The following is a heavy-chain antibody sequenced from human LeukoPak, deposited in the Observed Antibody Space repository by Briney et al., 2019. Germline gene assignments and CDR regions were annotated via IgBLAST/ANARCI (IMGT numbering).Heavy chain of an antibody. V-gene: IGHV3-23*01. CDR2: ISGSGGST. CDR1: GFPFSSYA. D-gene: IGHD2-2*01. Sequence: GGSLRLSCAASGFPFSSYAMSWVRQPPGKGLEWVSAISGSGGSTYYADSVKGRFTISRDNSKNTLYLQMNSLRAEDTAVYYCAKSPAAHAYYYYYYMDVWGKGTTVTVSS. CDR3: AKSPAAHAYYYYYYMDV. J-gene: IGHJ6*03.